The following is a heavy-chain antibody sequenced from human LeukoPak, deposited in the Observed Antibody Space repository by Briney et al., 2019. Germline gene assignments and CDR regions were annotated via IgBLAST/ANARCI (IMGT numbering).Heavy chain of an antibody. Sequence: PGGSLRLSCAASGFTFSSYWMHWVRQTPGKGLVWVSRINSDGSSTTYADSVKGRFTISRDNAKNTLYLQMNSLRAEDTAVYYCVRDLKGDNYRNFDYWGQGTLVTVSS. V-gene: IGHV3-74*01. CDR2: INSDGSST. J-gene: IGHJ4*02. CDR3: VRDLKGDNYRNFDY. D-gene: IGHD2-21*01. CDR1: GFTFSSYW.